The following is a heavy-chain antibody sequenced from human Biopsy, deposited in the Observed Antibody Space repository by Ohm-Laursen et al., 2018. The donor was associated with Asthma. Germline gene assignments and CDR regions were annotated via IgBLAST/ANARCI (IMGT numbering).Heavy chain of an antibody. Sequence: GTLSLTCTVSGGSMTPTSHYWDWIRQAPGKGLEWIGYISYGGKTSYNPSLKNRVTISRDASKNQFSLRLTSVTAADTAVYFCARRITIFGVVQKDHGMDAWGQGTTVIVSS. CDR1: GGSMTPTSHY. J-gene: IGHJ6*02. CDR2: ISYGGKT. CDR3: ARRITIFGVVQKDHGMDA. V-gene: IGHV4-39*01. D-gene: IGHD3-3*01.